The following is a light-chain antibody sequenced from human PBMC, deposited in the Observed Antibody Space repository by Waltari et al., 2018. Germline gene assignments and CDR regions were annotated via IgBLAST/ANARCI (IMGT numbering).Light chain of an antibody. CDR2: GAS. CDR3: QQYGSSPPIT. J-gene: IGKJ5*01. V-gene: IGKV3-20*01. CDR1: QSVTSSY. Sequence: EIVLTQSPGTLSLSPGERATLSCRASQSVTSSYLAWYQQKPGQAPRLLIYGASSRATGIHERVSGRGSGTDFTLTISRLEPEDFAVYYCQQYGSSPPITFGQGTRLEIK.